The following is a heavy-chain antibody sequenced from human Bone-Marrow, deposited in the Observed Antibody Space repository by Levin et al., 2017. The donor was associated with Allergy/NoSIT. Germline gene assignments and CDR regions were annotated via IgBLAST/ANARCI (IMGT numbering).Heavy chain of an antibody. CDR3: ARYRRTSCGDFCHFHFDY. Sequence: PVASVKVSCQGSGYRFTTHWIAWVRHMPGKGLECMGIIDPSDSATEYNPSFQGQVTMSADRSIDTAYLQWTSVQASDSAVYYCARYRRTSCGDFCHFHFDYWGQGALVTVTS. CDR2: IDPSDSAT. J-gene: IGHJ4*02. CDR1: GYRFTTHW. V-gene: IGHV5-51*03. D-gene: IGHD2-21*01.